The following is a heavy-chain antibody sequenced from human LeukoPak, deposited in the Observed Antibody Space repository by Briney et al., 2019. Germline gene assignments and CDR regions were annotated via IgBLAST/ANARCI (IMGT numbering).Heavy chain of an antibody. CDR2: IYYSGST. CDR3: VRRTFLRRANYNYYFFDY. D-gene: IGHD5-24*01. J-gene: IGHJ4*02. V-gene: IGHV4-59*08. Sequence: PSETLSLTCTVSGGSMNAYYWTWFRQPPGKGLEWIGYIYYSGSTNYNPALKSRLTISVDTSKNQFSLKLSSVTAADTAVYYCVRRTFLRRANYNYYFFDYWAQGILVTVSS. CDR1: GGSMNAYY.